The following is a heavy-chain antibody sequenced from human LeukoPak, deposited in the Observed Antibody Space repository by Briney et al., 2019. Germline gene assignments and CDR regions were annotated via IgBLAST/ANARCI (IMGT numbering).Heavy chain of an antibody. V-gene: IGHV3-7*01. CDR2: IKEDGSVK. D-gene: IGHD1-1*01. CDR3: ARVGNWNDRGDY. J-gene: IGHJ4*02. Sequence: PGGSLRLSCVVSGFTFSNYWMSWVRQAPGKGLEWVANIKEDGSVKSYVDSVKGRFTISRDNAKNSLYLQMNSLRAEDTAVYYCARVGNWNDRGDYWGQGTLVTVSS. CDR1: GFTFSNYW.